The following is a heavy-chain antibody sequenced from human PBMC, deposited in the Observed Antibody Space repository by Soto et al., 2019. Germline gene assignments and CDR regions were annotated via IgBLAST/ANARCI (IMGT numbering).Heavy chain of an antibody. CDR3: ARSLTGTYYYYGMDV. CDR1: GGTFSSYA. Sequence: QVQLVQSGAEVKKPGSSVKVSCKASGGTFSSYAINWVRQAPGQGLEWMGGIIPIIGTADYAQKFQGRVTITADESTSTAYMELSSLRSEDTAVYYCARSLTGTYYYYGMDVWGQGTTVTVSS. D-gene: IGHD1-20*01. CDR2: IIPIIGTA. V-gene: IGHV1-69*12. J-gene: IGHJ6*02.